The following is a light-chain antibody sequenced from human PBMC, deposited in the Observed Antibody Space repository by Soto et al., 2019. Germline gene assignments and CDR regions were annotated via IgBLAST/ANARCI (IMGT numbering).Light chain of an antibody. J-gene: IGLJ7*01. CDR3: AAWDDSLNAV. CDR2: SNN. Sequence: QSVLTQPPSASGTPGQRVTISCSGSSSNIGSNTVNWYQQLPGTAPKLLIYSNNQRPSGVPDRFSGSKSGTSASLAISGLQSEDEADYYCAAWDDSLNAVFRGGTQLTVL. V-gene: IGLV1-44*01. CDR1: SSNIGSNT.